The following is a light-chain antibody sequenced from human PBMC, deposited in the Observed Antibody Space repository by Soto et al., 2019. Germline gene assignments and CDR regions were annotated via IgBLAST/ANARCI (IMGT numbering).Light chain of an antibody. CDR2: DVS. CDR1: PSDVGGYNS. Sequence: QSVLTQPPSASGSPGQSVTISCTGTPSDVGGYNSVSWYQQYPGKAPKLMIYDVSKRPSGVPDRFSGSKSGNTASLTVSGLQAEDEANYYCSSYTGSDLIFGGGTKLTVL. V-gene: IGLV2-8*01. CDR3: SSYTGSDLI. J-gene: IGLJ2*01.